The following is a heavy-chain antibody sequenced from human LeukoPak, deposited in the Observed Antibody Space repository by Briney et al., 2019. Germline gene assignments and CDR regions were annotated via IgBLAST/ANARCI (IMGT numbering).Heavy chain of an antibody. Sequence: AASVKVSCKASGYTFTGYYMHWVRQAPGQGLEWMGWINTNSGGTNYAQKFQGGITMTRDTSISTAYMELSRLRSADAAVCYCARGTSFDYWGQGTLVTVSS. CDR2: INTNSGGT. J-gene: IGHJ4*02. D-gene: IGHD1-1*01. V-gene: IGHV1-2*02. CDR1: GYTFTGYY. CDR3: ARGTSFDY.